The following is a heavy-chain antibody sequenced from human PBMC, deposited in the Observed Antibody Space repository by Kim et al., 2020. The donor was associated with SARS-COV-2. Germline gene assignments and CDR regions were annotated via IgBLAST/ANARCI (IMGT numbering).Heavy chain of an antibody. Sequence: ASVKVSCKTSGYIFSDYSIHWVRQAPGQRLEWMGWINAGNNKVKYSRRFQGRLTITSDTSATTGYMELSNLRSEDTAVYYCARGDEGNCGGTDLGVDYRIRYYAVIAVGGQATTVTVS. CDR3: ARGDEGNCGGTDLGVDYRIRYYAVIAV. CDR2: INAGNNKV. J-gene: IGHJ6*02. V-gene: IGHV1-3*01. D-gene: IGHD2-21*01. CDR1: GYIFSDYS.